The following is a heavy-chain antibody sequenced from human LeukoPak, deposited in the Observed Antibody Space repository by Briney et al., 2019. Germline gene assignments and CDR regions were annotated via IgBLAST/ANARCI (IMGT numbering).Heavy chain of an antibody. CDR3: AKDRSEQQLVLDWYFDL. D-gene: IGHD6-13*01. Sequence: GGSLRLSCAASGFTFSSYAMSWVRQAPGKGLEWVSAISGSGGSTYYADSVKGRFTISRDNSKNTLYLQMNSLRAEDTAVYYCAKDRSEQQLVLDWYFDLWGRGTLVTVSS. J-gene: IGHJ2*01. V-gene: IGHV3-23*01. CDR2: ISGSGGST. CDR1: GFTFSSYA.